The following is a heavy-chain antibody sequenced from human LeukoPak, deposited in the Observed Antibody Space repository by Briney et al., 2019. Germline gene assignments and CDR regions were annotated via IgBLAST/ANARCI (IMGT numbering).Heavy chain of an antibody. V-gene: IGHV3-30*02. Sequence: GGSLRLSCAASGFTFSSYGMHWVRQAPGKGLEWVAFIRYDGSNKYYADSVKGRFTISRDNSKNTLYLQMNCLRAEDTAVYYCAKPSVAARHVPDYWGQGTLVTVSS. CDR3: AKPSVAARHVPDY. CDR1: GFTFSSYG. CDR2: IRYDGSNK. J-gene: IGHJ4*02. D-gene: IGHD6-6*01.